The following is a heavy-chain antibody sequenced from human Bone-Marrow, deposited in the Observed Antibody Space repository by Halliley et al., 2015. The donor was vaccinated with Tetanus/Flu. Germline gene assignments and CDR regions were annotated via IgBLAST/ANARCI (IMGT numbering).Heavy chain of an antibody. V-gene: IGHV3-33*01. D-gene: IGHD3-9*01. CDR2: IWYDGSDK. Sequence: SLRLSYAASGFTFSSNGMHWVRQAPGKGLEWVAVIWYDGSDKYYADSVKGRFTVSRDNSKNTLFLQVNSLRAEDTAVYYCARDFDHGLYYFDYWGQGTLVTVSS. CDR1: GFTFSSNG. CDR3: ARDFDHGLYYFDY. J-gene: IGHJ4*02.